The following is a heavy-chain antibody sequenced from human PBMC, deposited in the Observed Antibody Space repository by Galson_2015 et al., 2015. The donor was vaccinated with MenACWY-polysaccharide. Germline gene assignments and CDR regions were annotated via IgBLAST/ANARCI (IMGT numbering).Heavy chain of an antibody. V-gene: IGHV1-69*04. CDR3: ATDNLDYAHDY. Sequence: SVKVSCKASGYTFPSYAINWVRQAPGQGLEWLGRIIPILSVAHYARNFQGRVTISADESTGTAYMELSGLRSEDTATYYCATDNLDYAHDYWGQGTLITVSS. J-gene: IGHJ4*02. CDR2: IIPILSVA. D-gene: IGHD1-7*01. CDR1: GYTFPSYA.